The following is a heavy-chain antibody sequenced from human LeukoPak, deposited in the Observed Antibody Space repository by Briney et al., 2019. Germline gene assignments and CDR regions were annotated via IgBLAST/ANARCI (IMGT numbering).Heavy chain of an antibody. J-gene: IGHJ4*02. CDR2: ISCDGSNK. Sequence: PGGSLRLSCAASGFTFSSYAMHWVRQAPGKGLEWVAVISCDGSNKYYADSVKGRFTISRDNSKNTLYLQMNSLRAEDTAVYYCASPPQDSFVVVTTNDYWGQGTLVTVSS. V-gene: IGHV3-30-3*01. CDR1: GFTFSSYA. D-gene: IGHD3-22*01. CDR3: ASPPQDSFVVVTTNDY.